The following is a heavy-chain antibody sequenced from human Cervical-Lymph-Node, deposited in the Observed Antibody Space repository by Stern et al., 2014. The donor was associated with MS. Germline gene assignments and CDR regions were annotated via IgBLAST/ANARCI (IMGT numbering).Heavy chain of an antibody. CDR1: GFTFDSYA. D-gene: IGHD2-21*01. CDR3: ARDETRQVVSAMQF. J-gene: IGHJ3*01. Sequence: VQLVQSGGGVVQPGTSLRLSCAGSGFTFDSYALHWVRQAPGKGLEWVAVISYDGINKYYTESVKGRFSMSRDNSKNMFYLQMTSLRTEDTAMYYCARDETRQVVSAMQFWGQGTMVTVS. V-gene: IGHV3-30-3*01. CDR2: ISYDGINK.